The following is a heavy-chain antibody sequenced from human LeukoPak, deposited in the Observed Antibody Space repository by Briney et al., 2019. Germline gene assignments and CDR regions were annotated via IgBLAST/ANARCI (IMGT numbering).Heavy chain of an antibody. J-gene: IGHJ4*02. CDR3: ARERSTVTTLDY. CDR1: GFTFSDYY. CDR2: ISSSGSTI. V-gene: IGHV3-11*04. D-gene: IGHD4-17*01. Sequence: PGGSLRLSCAAPGFTFSDYYMSWIRQAPGKGLEWVSYISSSGSTIYYADSVKGRFTISRDNAKNSLYLQMNSLRAEDTAVYYCARERSTVTTLDYWGQGTLVTVSS.